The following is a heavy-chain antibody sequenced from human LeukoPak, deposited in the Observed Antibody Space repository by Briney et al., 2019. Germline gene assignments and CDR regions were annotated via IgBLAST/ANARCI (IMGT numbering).Heavy chain of an antibody. J-gene: IGHJ4*02. CDR3: ARDGWYYFDY. V-gene: IGHV3-7*01. CDR2: IKQDGSEK. Sequence: GGSLRLSCAASGFTFSRFWMNWVRQAPGMGLEWVANIKQDGSEKYYVDSVKGRFTISRDNAKNSLYLQMNSLRAEDTAVYYCARDGWYYFDYWGQGTLVTVSS. D-gene: IGHD6-19*01. CDR1: GFTFSRFW.